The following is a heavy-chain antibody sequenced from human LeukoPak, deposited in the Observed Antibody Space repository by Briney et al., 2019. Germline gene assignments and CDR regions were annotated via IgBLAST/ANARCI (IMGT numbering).Heavy chain of an antibody. CDR3: ARHDAVRAFDI. CDR1: GGSITSSTSY. Sequence: SETLSLTCTVSGGSITSSTSYWGWIRQPPGKGLEWIGTIYYSGSTYYNPSLKSRATMSVDTSKNQFSLKLSSVTAADTAVYYCARHDAVRAFDIWGQGTMVTVSS. V-gene: IGHV4-39*01. J-gene: IGHJ3*02. D-gene: IGHD3-10*01. CDR2: IYYSGST.